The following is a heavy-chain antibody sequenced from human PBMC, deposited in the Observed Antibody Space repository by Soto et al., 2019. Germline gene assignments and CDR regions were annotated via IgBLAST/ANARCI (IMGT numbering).Heavy chain of an antibody. V-gene: IGHV3-23*01. CDR1: GFTFSNNA. Sequence: EVQLLESGGGLVQPGGSLRLSCVASGFTFSNNAMTWVRQAPGKGLEWVSAISGNGDSTYYADSVKGRFTISRDNSKNTVNLQMNSLRGEDTAVYYCAKDLDNWNDADDFGNWGHGTRVTVSS. CDR3: AKDLDNWNDADDFGN. CDR2: ISGNGDST. J-gene: IGHJ4*01. D-gene: IGHD1-20*01.